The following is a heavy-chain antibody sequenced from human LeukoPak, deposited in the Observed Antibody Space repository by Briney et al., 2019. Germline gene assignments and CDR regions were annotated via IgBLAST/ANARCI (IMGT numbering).Heavy chain of an antibody. Sequence: PGGSLTLSCAASGFTFSSYSMNWVRQAPGKGLEWISYISANSNIIYYTASVTGRFTISRDNDKNSLYLQINSLRAEDSALYYSTRAWWNVVHPGTTLAWGQGTLVTVS. CDR2: ISANSNII. V-gene: IGHV3-48*01. CDR3: TRAWWNVVHPGTTLA. CDR1: GFTFSSYS. J-gene: IGHJ5*02. D-gene: IGHD1-1*01.